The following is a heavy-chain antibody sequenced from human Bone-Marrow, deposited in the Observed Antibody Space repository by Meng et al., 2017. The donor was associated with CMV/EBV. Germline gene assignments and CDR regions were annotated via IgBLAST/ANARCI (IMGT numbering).Heavy chain of an antibody. CDR3: ARVYCSSTSCHRYYGMDV. J-gene: IGHJ6*02. Sequence: ASVKVSCKASGYTFTSYYMHWVRQAPGQGLEWMGIINPSGGSTRYAQKFQGRVTMTRDTSTSTVYMELSSLRSEDTAVYYCARVYCSSTSCHRYYGMDVWGQGTTVTVSS. V-gene: IGHV1-46*01. D-gene: IGHD2-2*01. CDR2: INPSGGST. CDR1: GYTFTSYY.